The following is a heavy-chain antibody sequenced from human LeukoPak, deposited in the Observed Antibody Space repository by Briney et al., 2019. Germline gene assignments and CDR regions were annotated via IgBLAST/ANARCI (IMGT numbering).Heavy chain of an antibody. CDR1: GGSISGYY. D-gene: IGHD2-2*01. CDR2: IYYSGST. Sequence: SETLSLTCTVSGGSISGYYYNWVRQPPGKGLEWIGYIYYSGSTNYNPSLKSRVTISVDKSKNQFSLKLSSVTAADTAVYYCARDRAGSTPCFDYWGQGTLVTVSS. CDR3: ARDRAGSTPCFDY. V-gene: IGHV4-59*12. J-gene: IGHJ4*02.